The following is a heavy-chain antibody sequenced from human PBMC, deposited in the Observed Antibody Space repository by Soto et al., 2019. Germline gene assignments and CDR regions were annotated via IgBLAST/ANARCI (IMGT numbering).Heavy chain of an antibody. J-gene: IGHJ4*02. D-gene: IGHD6-19*01. CDR3: ARDGIAVAGTSFDY. CDR1: GYTFTGYY. Sequence: ASVKVSCKASGYTFTGYYMHWVRQATGQGLEWMGWISAYNGNTNYAQKLQGRVTMTTDTSTSTAYMELRSLRSDDTAVYYCARDGIAVAGTSFDYWGQGTLVTVSS. CDR2: ISAYNGNT. V-gene: IGHV1-18*04.